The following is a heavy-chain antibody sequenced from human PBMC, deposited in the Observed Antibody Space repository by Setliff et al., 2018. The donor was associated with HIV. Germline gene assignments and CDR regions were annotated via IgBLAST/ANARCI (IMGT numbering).Heavy chain of an antibody. J-gene: IGHJ5*02. D-gene: IGHD6-19*01. CDR2: IIPIFATA. CDR3: ARDPVLAVAGSGDWFDP. Sequence: SVKVSCKASGGTFSSYAISWVRQAPGHGLEWMGGIIPIFATADYAQKFQGRVTISADESTSTAYMELSSLRSEDTAVYYCARDPVLAVAGSGDWFDPWGQGTLVTVSS. CDR1: GGTFSSYA. V-gene: IGHV1-69*13.